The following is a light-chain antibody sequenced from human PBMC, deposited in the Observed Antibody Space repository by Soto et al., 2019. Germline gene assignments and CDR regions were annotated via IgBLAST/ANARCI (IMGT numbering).Light chain of an antibody. CDR1: QSVDGW. V-gene: IGKV1-5*03. CDR3: QQYTGYSRT. J-gene: IGKJ1*01. CDR2: KAS. Sequence: DFQMTQSPSTLSASVGDRVTITCRASQSVDGWLAWYQQKPGRAPRLLIYKASSLETGVPSRFSGSGSGTEFTLTISSLQPDDFATYYCQQYTGYSRTFGQGTKVEIK.